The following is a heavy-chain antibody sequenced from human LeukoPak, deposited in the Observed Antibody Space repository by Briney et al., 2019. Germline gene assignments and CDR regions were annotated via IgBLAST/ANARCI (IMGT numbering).Heavy chain of an antibody. V-gene: IGHV4-38-2*02. CDR1: GYSISTGHY. Sequence: PSETLSLTCTVSGYSISTGHYWGWIRQPPGKGLEWIGSIYHSGSTYYNPSLKSRVTISVDTSRNQFSLKLSSVTAADTAVYYCARDSTTGVFDYWGQGTLVTVSS. CDR3: ARDSTTGVFDY. J-gene: IGHJ4*02. D-gene: IGHD1-14*01. CDR2: IYHSGST.